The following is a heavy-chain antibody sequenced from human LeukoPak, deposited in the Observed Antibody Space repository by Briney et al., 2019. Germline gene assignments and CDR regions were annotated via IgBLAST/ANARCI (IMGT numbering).Heavy chain of an antibody. CDR3: ARRGYNWNAGGYWFDP. CDR1: GYTFTSYA. V-gene: IGHV7-4-1*02. J-gene: IGHJ5*02. D-gene: IGHD1-1*01. CDR2: INTNTGNP. Sequence: ASVTVSCKASGYTFTSYAMNWVRQAPGQGLEWMGWINTNTGNPTYAQGFTGRFVFSLDTSVSTAYLQISSLKAEDTAVYYCARRGYNWNAGGYWFDPWGQGTLVTVSS.